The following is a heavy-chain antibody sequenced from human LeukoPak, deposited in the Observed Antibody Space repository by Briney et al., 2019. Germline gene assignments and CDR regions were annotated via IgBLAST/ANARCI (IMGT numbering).Heavy chain of an antibody. CDR3: AKVASRVAVAGDGRVDY. V-gene: IGHV3-23*01. CDR2: ISGSGGST. D-gene: IGHD6-19*01. CDR1: GFTFSSYA. Sequence: GGSLRLSCAASGFTFSSYAMSWVRQAPGEGLEWVSAISGSGGSTYYADSVKGRFTISRDNSKNTLYLQMNSLRAEDTAVYYCAKVASRVAVAGDGRVDYWGQGTLVTVSS. J-gene: IGHJ4*02.